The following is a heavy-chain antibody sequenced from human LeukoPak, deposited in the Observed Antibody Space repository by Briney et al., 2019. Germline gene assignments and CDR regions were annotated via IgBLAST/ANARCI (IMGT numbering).Heavy chain of an antibody. CDR2: IYYSGST. Sequence: SETLSLTCTVSGGSISGSNYYWGCIRQPPGKGLEWIGSIYYSGSTYYNPSLKSRVTISVDTSKNQFSLKLDSVTATDTAVYYCARVSAYYDFWSGYLGRINWFDPWGQGTLVTVSS. CDR1: GGSISGSNYY. V-gene: IGHV4-39*02. J-gene: IGHJ5*02. CDR3: ARVSAYYDFWSGYLGRINWFDP. D-gene: IGHD3-3*01.